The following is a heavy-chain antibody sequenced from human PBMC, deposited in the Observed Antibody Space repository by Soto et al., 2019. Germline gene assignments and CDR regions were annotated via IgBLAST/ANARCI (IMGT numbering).Heavy chain of an antibody. CDR2: IYYSGST. CDR3: ASASDSSGYYHNSFDY. CDR1: GGSISSSGYY. J-gene: IGHJ4*02. Sequence: SETLSLTCTVSGGSISSSGYYWGWIRQPPGKGLEWIGSIYYSGSTYYNPSLKSRVTISVDTSKNQFSLKLSSVTAADTAVYYCASASDSSGYYHNSFDYWGQGTLVTVSS. V-gene: IGHV4-39*01. D-gene: IGHD3-22*01.